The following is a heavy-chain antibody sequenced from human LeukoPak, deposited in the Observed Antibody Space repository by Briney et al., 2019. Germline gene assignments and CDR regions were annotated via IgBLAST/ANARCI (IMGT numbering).Heavy chain of an antibody. V-gene: IGHV3-23*01. CDR3: ATFPSGSWSAY. J-gene: IGHJ4*02. CDR1: GFTFSSYA. D-gene: IGHD1-26*01. Sequence: GGSLRLSCAASGFTFSSYAMSWVRQAPGKVLEWVSAISGSGGSTYYADSVKGRFTISRDNSKNTLYLQMNSLNTEDTAVYYCATFPSGSWSAYWGQGTLVTVSS. CDR2: ISGSGGST.